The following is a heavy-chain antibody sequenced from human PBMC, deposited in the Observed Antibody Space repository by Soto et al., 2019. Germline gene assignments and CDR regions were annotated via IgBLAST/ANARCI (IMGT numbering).Heavy chain of an antibody. Sequence: SQTVSLTCAISGDSVSNNRATWNWIRQSPSGGLEWLGRTYYMSKWISDYAMSVKSRISINPDTSKDLISLHLNSVTPEDTAVYYCARDPPDFISWFDYWGQGTPVTVSS. CDR3: ARDPPDFISWFDY. CDR2: TYYMSKWIS. CDR1: GDSVSNNRAT. J-gene: IGHJ4*01. V-gene: IGHV6-1*01.